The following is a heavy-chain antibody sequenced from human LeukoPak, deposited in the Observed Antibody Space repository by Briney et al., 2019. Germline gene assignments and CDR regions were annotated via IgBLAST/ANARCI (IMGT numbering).Heavy chain of an antibody. V-gene: IGHV4-61*02. D-gene: IGHD4-17*01. J-gene: IGHJ4*02. CDR2: IYTSGST. CDR1: RGSLTSGIYY. Sequence: SQTLSLTCTVSRGSLTSGIYYSSWIRQPAGKGLEWLGRIYTSGSTNYNPSLKSRVTISVDTSKNQLSLKLSSVTAADTAVYYCARGRNDYGDLRFLGYFDYWGQGTLVTVSS. CDR3: ARGRNDYGDLRFLGYFDY.